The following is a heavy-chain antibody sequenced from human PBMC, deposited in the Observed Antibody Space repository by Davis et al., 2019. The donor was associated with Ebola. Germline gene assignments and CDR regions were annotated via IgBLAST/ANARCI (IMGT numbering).Heavy chain of an antibody. D-gene: IGHD5-24*01. Sequence: GESLKISCAASGFTFSSYGMHWVRQAPGKGLEWVAFIRYDGSNKYYADSVKGRFTISRDNSKNTLYLQMNSLRAEDTAVYYCAKEDEGADGYNPPDYWGQGTLVTVSS. J-gene: IGHJ4*02. CDR2: IRYDGSNK. CDR3: AKEDEGADGYNPPDY. V-gene: IGHV3-30*02. CDR1: GFTFSSYG.